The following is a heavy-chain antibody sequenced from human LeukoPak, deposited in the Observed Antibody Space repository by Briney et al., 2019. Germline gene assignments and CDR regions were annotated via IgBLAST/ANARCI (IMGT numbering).Heavy chain of an antibody. Sequence: GGSLRLSCAASGFTFSSYAMHWVRQAPGKGLEWVAVISYDGSNKYYADPVKGRFTISRDNSKNTLYLQMNSLRAEDTAVYYCATTTDYYDSSGYFFDYWGQGTLVTVSS. CDR3: ATTTDYYDSSGYFFDY. CDR2: ISYDGSNK. V-gene: IGHV3-30-3*01. CDR1: GFTFSSYA. J-gene: IGHJ4*02. D-gene: IGHD3-22*01.